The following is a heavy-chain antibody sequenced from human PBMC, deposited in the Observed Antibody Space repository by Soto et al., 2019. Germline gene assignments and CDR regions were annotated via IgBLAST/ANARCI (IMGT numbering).Heavy chain of an antibody. CDR2: MSHDGSNI. V-gene: IGHV3-30-3*01. D-gene: IGHD6-19*01. J-gene: IGHJ3*02. CDR3: ARDWYSSGRGAFDI. CDR1: GFSFSGYA. Sequence: QVQLVESGGGVVQPGRSLRLSCAASGFSFSGYAMNWVRQAPGKGLEWVAVMSHDGSNIYYAGSAKGRFTISRDNSKNTLDLQMNSLRAEDTALYHCARDWYSSGRGAFDIWGQGTMVTVSS.